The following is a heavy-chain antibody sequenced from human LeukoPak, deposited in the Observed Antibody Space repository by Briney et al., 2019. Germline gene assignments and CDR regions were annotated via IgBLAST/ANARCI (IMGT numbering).Heavy chain of an antibody. V-gene: IGHV4-4*07. J-gene: IGHJ3*02. CDR2: LYTTGTT. CDR1: GASITSCY. Sequence: KPSETLSLTCAVSGASITSCYWSWVRQSAGKGLEWIGRLYTTGTTNYNPSLKSRVIMSGDSSKNQLSLTLTSVTAADTAVYYCVRDGANWEEPDDAFDTWGQGTLVTVSS. D-gene: IGHD1-26*01. CDR3: VRDGANWEEPDDAFDT.